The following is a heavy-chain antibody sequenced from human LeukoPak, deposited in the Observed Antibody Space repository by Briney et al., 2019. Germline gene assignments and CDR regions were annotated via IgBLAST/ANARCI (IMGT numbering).Heavy chain of an antibody. CDR2: ISGSGGST. J-gene: IGHJ6*03. CDR3: AKPYYYDSSGYYYYYYMDV. Sequence: GXLRLSCAASGFTFSSYAMSWVRQAPGKGLEGVSAISGSGGSTYYADSVKGRFTISRDNYKNTLYLQMNSLRAEDTAVYYCAKPYYYDSSGYYYYYYMDVWGKGTTVTVSS. CDR1: GFTFSSYA. D-gene: IGHD3-22*01. V-gene: IGHV3-23*01.